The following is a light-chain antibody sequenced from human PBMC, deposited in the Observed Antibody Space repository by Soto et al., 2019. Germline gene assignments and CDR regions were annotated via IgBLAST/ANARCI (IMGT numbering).Light chain of an antibody. CDR2: DAS. V-gene: IGKV1-5*01. CDR1: RTISTW. CDR3: QQYNSLWT. Sequence: DIQMTHSPSTLSASVGGRVTITCRASRTISTWLAWHQQKPGKAPKLLIYDASSLESGVPSRFSGSGSGTEFTLTISNLQPDDFATYYCQQYNSLWTFGQGTKVDIK. J-gene: IGKJ1*01.